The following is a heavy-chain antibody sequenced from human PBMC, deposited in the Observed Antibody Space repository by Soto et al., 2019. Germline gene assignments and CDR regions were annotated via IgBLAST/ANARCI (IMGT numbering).Heavy chain of an antibody. D-gene: IGHD3-22*01. CDR1: GYTFTGYY. V-gene: IGHV1-2*04. CDR3: ARDYYDSNGYYPSAGYFQH. CDR2: INPDSGGT. Sequence: ASVKVSCKASGYTFTGYYMHWVRQAPGQGLEWMGWINPDSGGTNYAQKFQGWVTMTRDTSISTAYMELSRLRSDDTAVYYCARDYYDSNGYYPSAGYFQHWGQGTLVTVSS. J-gene: IGHJ1*01.